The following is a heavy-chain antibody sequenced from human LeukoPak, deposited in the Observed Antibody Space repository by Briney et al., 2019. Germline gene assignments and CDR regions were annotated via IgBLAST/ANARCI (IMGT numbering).Heavy chain of an antibody. CDR2: ISSNGGST. J-gene: IGHJ4*02. V-gene: IGHV3-64D*06. Sequence: SGGSLRLSCAASGFSFRSYGMHWVRQAPGKGLEYVSAISSNGGSTYYADSVKGRFTISRDNSKNTMYLQMSSLRADDTALYYCVYRLSFDSWGQGTLVTVSS. CDR3: VYRLSFDS. D-gene: IGHD4-11*01. CDR1: GFSFRSYG.